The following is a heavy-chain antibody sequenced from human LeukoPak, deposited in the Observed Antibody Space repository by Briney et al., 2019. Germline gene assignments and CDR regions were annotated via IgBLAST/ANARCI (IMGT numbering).Heavy chain of an antibody. CDR1: GYSISSGYY. D-gene: IGHD3-9*01. CDR3: ARDRYFDWLSEFDP. CDR2: IYHSGST. Sequence: PSETLSLTCTVSGYSISSGYYWGWIRQPPGKGLEWIGSIYHSGSTYYNPSLKSRVTISVDTSKNQFSLKLSSVTAADTAVYYCARDRYFDWLSEFDPWGQGTLVTVSS. V-gene: IGHV4-38-2*02. J-gene: IGHJ5*02.